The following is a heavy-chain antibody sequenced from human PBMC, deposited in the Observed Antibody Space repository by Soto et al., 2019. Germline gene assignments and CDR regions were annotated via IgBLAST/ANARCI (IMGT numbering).Heavy chain of an antibody. CDR1: GFSITTTRLA. CDR3: AHASVFDLLSFDR. CDR2: IYWDDDN. J-gene: IGHJ4*02. D-gene: IGHD2-15*01. V-gene: IGHV2-5*02. Sequence: QITLKASGPPLVRLAQPLTVTCAFSGFSITTTRLAVAWIRQRQVNTLEWLALIYWDDDNRDSPSLKNRLTASKDTSPAAVVLKTTNFSSADTGTYFFAHASVFDLLSFDRLGPGTLVTLSS.